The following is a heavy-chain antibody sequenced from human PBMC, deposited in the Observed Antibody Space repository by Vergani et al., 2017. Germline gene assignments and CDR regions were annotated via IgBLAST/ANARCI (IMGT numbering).Heavy chain of an antibody. J-gene: IGHJ6*03. D-gene: IGHD2-2*01. CDR3: ARDRFVPAAPGYYYYYMDV. V-gene: IGHV4-28*03. Sequence: QVQLQESGPGLVKPSDTLSLTCAVSGYSISSSNWWGWIRQPPGKGLEWIGYIYYSGNTYYNPSLKSRVTMSVDTSKNQFSLKLSSVTAVDTAVYYCARDRFVPAAPGYYYYYMDVWGKGTTVTVSS. CDR1: GYSISSSNW. CDR2: IYYSGNT.